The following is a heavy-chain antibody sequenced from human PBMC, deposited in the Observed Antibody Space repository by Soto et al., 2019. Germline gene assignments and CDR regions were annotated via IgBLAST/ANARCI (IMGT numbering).Heavy chain of an antibody. V-gene: IGHV4-59*08. J-gene: IGHJ3*02. D-gene: IGHD2-21*01. CDR1: GGSISSSY. CDR2: IYYSGST. Sequence: AETLSRTWTVAGGSISSSYWSWIRPPPGKGLEWIGYIYYSGSTNYNPSLKSRVTISVDTSKNQFSLKLSSVTAAATAVYYCARGCGGDCYRAFDIWGQGTMVTVSS. CDR3: ARGCGGDCYRAFDI.